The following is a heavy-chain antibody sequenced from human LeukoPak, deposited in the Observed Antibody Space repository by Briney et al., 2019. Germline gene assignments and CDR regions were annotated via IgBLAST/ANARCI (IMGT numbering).Heavy chain of an antibody. CDR1: GGSISSYY. CDR3: AREEGDYVWGSYAFDI. V-gene: IGHV4-59*01. J-gene: IGHJ3*02. CDR2: IYYSGST. Sequence: SETLSLTCTVSGGSISSYYWSWIRQPPGKGLEWIGYIYYSGSTNYNPSLKSRVTISVDTSKNQFSLKLSSVTAADTAVYYCAREEGDYVWGSYAFDIWDQGTMVTVSS. D-gene: IGHD3-16*01.